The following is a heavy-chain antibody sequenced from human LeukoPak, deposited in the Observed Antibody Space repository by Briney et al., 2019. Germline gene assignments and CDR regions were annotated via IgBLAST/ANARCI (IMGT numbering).Heavy chain of an antibody. D-gene: IGHD3-22*01. J-gene: IGHJ4*02. CDR1: GGSISSYY. V-gene: IGHV4-59*08. CDR3: ARLVRTYYYDSSGYYWDY. CDR2: IYYSRST. Sequence: SETLSLTCTVSGGSISSYYWSWIRQPPGKGLEYIGYIYYSRSTNYNPSLKSRVTISVDTSKNQFSLKLSSVTAADMAVYYCARLVRTYYYDSSGYYWDYWGQGTLVTVSS.